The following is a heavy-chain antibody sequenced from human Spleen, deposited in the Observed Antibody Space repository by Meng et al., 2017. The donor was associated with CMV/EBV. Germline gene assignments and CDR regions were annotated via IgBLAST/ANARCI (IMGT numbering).Heavy chain of an antibody. V-gene: IGHV3-73*01. CDR3: SSSTMEEYQLLSYFDY. Sequence: GGSLRLSCAASGFTFSGSAMHWVRQASGKGLEWVGRIRSKANFYATAYAASVKGRFSISRDDSKNTAYLQMNSLKTEDTAVYYCSSSTMEEYQLLSYFDYWGQGTLVTVSS. CDR1: GFTFSGSA. J-gene: IGHJ4*02. CDR2: IRSKANFYAT. D-gene: IGHD2-2*01.